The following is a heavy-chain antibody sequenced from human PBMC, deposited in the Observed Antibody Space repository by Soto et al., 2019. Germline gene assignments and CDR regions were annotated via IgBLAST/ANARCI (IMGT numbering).Heavy chain of an antibody. CDR1: GFTFSSYA. V-gene: IGHV3-23*01. Sequence: EVQLLESGGGLVQPGGSLRLSCAASGFTFSSYAMSWVRQAPGKGLEWVSAISGRGGSTYYADSVKGRFPISRDNSKNTLYLQMNSLRAEDTAVYYCAKVFYDSRTFWYWGQGTLVTVSS. CDR3: AKVFYDSRTFWY. D-gene: IGHD3-22*01. J-gene: IGHJ4*02. CDR2: ISGRGGST.